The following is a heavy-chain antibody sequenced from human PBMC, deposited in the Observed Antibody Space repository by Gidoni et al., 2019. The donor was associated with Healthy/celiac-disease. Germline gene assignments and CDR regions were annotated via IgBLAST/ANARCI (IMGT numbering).Heavy chain of an antibody. CDR3: ARHYSSSSSCHIDY. CDR2: IYPGDSDT. J-gene: IGHJ4*02. D-gene: IGHD2-2*01. V-gene: IGHV5-51*01. CDR1: GYTFTSYW. Sequence: EVQLVQSGAEVKKHGESLKIPCKGSGYTFTSYWIGWVRQMPGKGLEWMGIIYPGDSDTRYSPSFQGQVTISADKSISAAYLQWSSLKASDTAMYYCARHYSSSSSCHIDYWGQGTLVTVSS.